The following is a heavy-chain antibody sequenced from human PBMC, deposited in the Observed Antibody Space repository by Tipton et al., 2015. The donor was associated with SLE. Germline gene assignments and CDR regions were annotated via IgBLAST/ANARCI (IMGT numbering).Heavy chain of an antibody. D-gene: IGHD3-3*01. Sequence: AGLVKPSETLSLTCAVYGGSFSGYYWSWIRQPPGKGLEWIGEINHSGSTNYNPSLKSRVTISVDTSKNQFSLKLSSVTAADTAVYYCARDWRPYYDFWSGDGGFDYWGQGTLVTVSS. V-gene: IGHV4-34*01. CDR1: GGSFSGYY. CDR2: INHSGST. CDR3: ARDWRPYYDFWSGDGGFDY. J-gene: IGHJ4*02.